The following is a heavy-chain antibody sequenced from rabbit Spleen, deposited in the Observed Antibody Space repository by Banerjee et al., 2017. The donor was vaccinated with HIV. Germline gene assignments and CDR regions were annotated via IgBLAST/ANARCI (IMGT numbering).Heavy chain of an antibody. J-gene: IGHJ6*01. Sequence: QSLEESGGDLVKPGASLTLTCIAYGVSFSGDSYMCWVRQAPGKGLEWIVCIDIGSSGFTYFAGWAKGRFTISKASSTTVTLQMTSLTAADTATYFCARDTGSSFSSYGMDLWGPGTLVTVS. CDR3: ARDTGSSFSSYGMDL. V-gene: IGHV1S40*01. CDR2: IDIGSSGFT. D-gene: IGHD8-1*01. CDR1: GVSFSGDSY.